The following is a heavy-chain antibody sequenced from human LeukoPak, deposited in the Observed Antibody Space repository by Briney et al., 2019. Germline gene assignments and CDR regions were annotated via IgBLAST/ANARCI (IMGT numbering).Heavy chain of an antibody. J-gene: IGHJ6*02. D-gene: IGHD1-26*01. Sequence: GASVKVSCKASGGTFSSCAISWVRQAPGQGLEWMGGIIPIFGTANYAQKFQGRVTITADEPTSTAYMELSSLRSEDTAVYYCANSRYSGSYWDGYYYYGMDVWGQGTTVTVSS. CDR3: ANSRYSGSYWDGYYYYGMDV. CDR2: IIPIFGTA. CDR1: GGTFSSCA. V-gene: IGHV1-69*13.